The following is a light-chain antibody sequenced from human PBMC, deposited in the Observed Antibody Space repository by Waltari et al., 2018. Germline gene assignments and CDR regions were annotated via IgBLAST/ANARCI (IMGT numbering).Light chain of an antibody. V-gene: IGKV4-1*01. CDR1: KNILYSSDQKNY. Sequence: DIVLTQSPDSLAVSLGERATINCKSTKNILYSSDQKNYLTWYQQKAGQPPKLLIYWASTRESGVPDRFSGRGSGTDFTLTISSLQAGDVAVYYCQQYYGIPFTFGPGTKVEIK. J-gene: IGKJ3*01. CDR2: WAS. CDR3: QQYYGIPFT.